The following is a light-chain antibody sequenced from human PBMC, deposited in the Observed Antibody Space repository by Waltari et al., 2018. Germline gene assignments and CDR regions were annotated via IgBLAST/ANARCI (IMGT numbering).Light chain of an antibody. CDR2: GAS. Sequence: EIVMTQSPATLSVSPGERATLSCRASETIRSNLAWYQQKLGQAPRLLVYGASTRATGIPARFSGSGSGPEFTLTISSLQSEDFGVYYCQQYNDWPLTFGRGTKVEIK. J-gene: IGKJ4*01. V-gene: IGKV3-15*01. CDR1: ETIRSN. CDR3: QQYNDWPLT.